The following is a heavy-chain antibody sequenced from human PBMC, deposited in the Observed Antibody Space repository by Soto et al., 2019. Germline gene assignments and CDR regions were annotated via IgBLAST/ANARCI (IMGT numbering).Heavy chain of an antibody. CDR2: INAGNGNT. Sequence: ASVKVSCKASGYTFTSYAMHWVRQAPGQRLEWMGWINAGNGNTKYSQKFQGRVTITRDTSASTAYMELSSLRSEDTAVNYCARVSYDSSGYYPNYFDYWGQGTLVTVSS. J-gene: IGHJ4*02. CDR3: ARVSYDSSGYYPNYFDY. V-gene: IGHV1-3*01. D-gene: IGHD3-22*01. CDR1: GYTFTSYA.